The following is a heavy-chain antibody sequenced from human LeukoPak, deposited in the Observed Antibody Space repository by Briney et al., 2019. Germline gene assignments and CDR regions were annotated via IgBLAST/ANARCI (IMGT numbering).Heavy chain of an antibody. CDR2: IYYSGST. D-gene: IGHD1-7*01. Sequence: SETLPLTCTVSGGSISSGDYYWSWIRQHPGKGLEWIGYIYYSGSTYYNPSLKSRATISLDTSKKQFSLKLSSVTAADTAVYYCARAYLELRAAYYYGMDVWGQGTTVTVSS. J-gene: IGHJ6*02. CDR3: ARAYLELRAAYYYGMDV. V-gene: IGHV4-31*03. CDR1: GGSISSGDYY.